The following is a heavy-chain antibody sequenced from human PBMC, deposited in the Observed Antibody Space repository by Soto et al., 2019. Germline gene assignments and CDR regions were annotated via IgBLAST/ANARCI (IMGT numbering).Heavy chain of an antibody. V-gene: IGHV4-34*01. CDR1: GGSLTVYY. Sequence: PSETLSITCVFYGGSLTVYYWSWIRQPPGRGLEWIGEINPTGSPKYNPSLMSRVTISVDTSKNQFSMKLSSVTAADTAVFYCARSREQWLVDAFDIWGKGTMVTVS. J-gene: IGHJ3*02. D-gene: IGHD6-19*01. CDR3: ARSREQWLVDAFDI. CDR2: INPTGSP.